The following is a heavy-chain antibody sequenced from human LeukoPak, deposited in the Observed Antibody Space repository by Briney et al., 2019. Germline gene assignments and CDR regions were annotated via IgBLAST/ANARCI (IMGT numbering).Heavy chain of an antibody. CDR2: ISSSGSTI. Sequence: GGSLRLSCAASGFTFSSYSMNWVRQAPGKGLEWVSCISSSGSTIYYADSVKGRFTISRDNSKNSLYLQMNRLRAEDTAVYYCARVTDLRGVIKWGQGTLVTVSS. D-gene: IGHD3-10*01. CDR3: ARVTDLRGVIK. CDR1: GFTFSSYS. J-gene: IGHJ4*02. V-gene: IGHV3-48*01.